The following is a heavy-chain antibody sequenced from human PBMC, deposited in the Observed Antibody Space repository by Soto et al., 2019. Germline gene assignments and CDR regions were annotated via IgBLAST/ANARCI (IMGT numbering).Heavy chain of an antibody. CDR3: ARDRDIVLVPAAMFPGY. Sequence: GGSLRLSCAASGFTFSSYAMHWVRQAPGKGLEWVAVISYDGSNKYYADSVKGRFTISRDNSKNTLYLQMNSLRAEDTAVYYCARDRDIVLVPAAMFPGYWGQGTLVTVSS. V-gene: IGHV3-30-3*01. CDR1: GFTFSSYA. D-gene: IGHD2-2*01. J-gene: IGHJ4*02. CDR2: ISYDGSNK.